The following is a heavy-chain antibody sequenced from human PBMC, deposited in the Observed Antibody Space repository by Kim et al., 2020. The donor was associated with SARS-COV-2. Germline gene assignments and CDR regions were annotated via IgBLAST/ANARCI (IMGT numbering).Heavy chain of an antibody. CDR2: ISSSSSYI. D-gene: IGHD6-19*01. CDR3: ARDQRFGIAVAGRDAFDI. V-gene: IGHV3-21*01. Sequence: GGSLRLSCAASGFTFSSYSMNWVRQAPGKGLEWVSSISSSSSYIYYADSVKGRFTISRDNAKNSLYLQMNSLRAEDTAVYYCARDQRFGIAVAGRDAFDIWGQGTMVTVSS. J-gene: IGHJ3*02. CDR1: GFTFSSYS.